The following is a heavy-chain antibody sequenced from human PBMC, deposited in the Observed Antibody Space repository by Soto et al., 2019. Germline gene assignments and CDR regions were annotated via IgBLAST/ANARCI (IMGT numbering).Heavy chain of an antibody. Sequence: QVHLVQSGAEVKKPGASVKVSCKASGYPFTSYYMHWVRQAPGQGLEWMGMFNPTGGYTNYAQKFQGRVTMTSDTSTSTVYMEMSSLRSEDKAVYYCARGGTVAANFDYWGQGTLVTVSS. V-gene: IGHV1-46*01. CDR2: FNPTGGYT. CDR3: ARGGTVAANFDY. D-gene: IGHD6-19*01. J-gene: IGHJ4*02. CDR1: GYPFTSYY.